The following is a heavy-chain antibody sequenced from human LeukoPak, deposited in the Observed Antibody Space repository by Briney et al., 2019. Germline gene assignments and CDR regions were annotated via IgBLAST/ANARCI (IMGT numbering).Heavy chain of an antibody. V-gene: IGHV1-18*04. CDR3: ARVFYYDGSDYRNWFDP. Sequence: ASVKVSCKASGYTFTSYGISRVRQAPGQGLEWMGWISAYNGNTNYAQELQGRVTMTTDTSTSTAYMELSSLRSEDTAVYYCARVFYYDGSDYRNWFDPWGQGTLVTVSS. CDR1: GYTFTSYG. CDR2: ISAYNGNT. D-gene: IGHD3-22*01. J-gene: IGHJ5*02.